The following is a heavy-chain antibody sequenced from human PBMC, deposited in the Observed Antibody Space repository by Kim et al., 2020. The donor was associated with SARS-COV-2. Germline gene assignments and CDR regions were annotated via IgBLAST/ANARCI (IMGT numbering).Heavy chain of an antibody. CDR1: GGSISSSSYY. CDR3: ARPNPYYYDSSGYYFD. Sequence: SETLSLTCTVSGGSISSSSYYWGWIRQPPGKGLEWIGSIYYSGSTYYNPSLKSRVTISVDTSKNQFSLKLSSVTAADTAVYYCARPNPYYYDSSGYYFD. CDR2: IYYSGST. J-gene: IGHJ4*01. V-gene: IGHV4-39*07. D-gene: IGHD3-22*01.